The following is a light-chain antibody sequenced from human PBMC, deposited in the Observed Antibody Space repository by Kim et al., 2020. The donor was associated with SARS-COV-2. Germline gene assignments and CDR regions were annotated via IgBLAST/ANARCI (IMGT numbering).Light chain of an antibody. J-gene: IGKJ5*01. CDR1: QDIRND. CDR2: GAS. CDR3: LQHSTYPIT. Sequence: DIQMTQSPSSLSASVGDRVTITCRASQDIRNDLGWYQQNPGRAPKRLIYGASSLQSGVPSWFSGSGSGTEFTLTISSVQPEAFATYFCLQHSTYPITFGQGTRLEIK. V-gene: IGKV1-17*01.